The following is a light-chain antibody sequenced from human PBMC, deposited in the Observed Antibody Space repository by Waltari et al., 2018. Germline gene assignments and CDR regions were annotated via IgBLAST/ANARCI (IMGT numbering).Light chain of an antibody. J-gene: IGKJ4*01. CDR2: GAS. V-gene: IGKV3-15*01. CDR1: QRVSRD. CDR3: QQYNKWPLT. Sequence: EVVMTQSPVTLSVSPGERATLSCRASQRVSRDLAWYRQRPGQAPSLLIYGASTRATGIPVRFSGSGSGTEFTLTISSLQSEDFAVYYCQQYNKWPLTFGGGTKVEI.